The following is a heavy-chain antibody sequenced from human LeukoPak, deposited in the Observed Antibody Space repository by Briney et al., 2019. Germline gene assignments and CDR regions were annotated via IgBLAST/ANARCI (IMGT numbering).Heavy chain of an antibody. V-gene: IGHV3-7*01. J-gene: IGHJ4*02. CDR3: ARGRGSWYGVYFDY. CDR2: IKRDGSEK. CDR1: GFTFTDYW. D-gene: IGHD6-13*01. Sequence: GGSLRPPCAASGFTFTDYWMSWVRQAPGKGLEWVANIKRDGSEKYYVDSVKGRFTISRDNAKNSLYLQMNSLRTEDTAVYYCARGRGSWYGVYFDYWGQGTLVTVSS.